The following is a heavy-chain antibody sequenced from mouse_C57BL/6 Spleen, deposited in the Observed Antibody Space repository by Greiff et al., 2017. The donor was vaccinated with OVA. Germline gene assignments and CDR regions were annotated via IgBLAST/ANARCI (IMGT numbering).Heavy chain of an antibody. CDR3: ARTGTYAMDY. V-gene: IGHV2-9-1*01. D-gene: IGHD4-1*01. Sequence: VQRVESGPGLVAPSQSLSITCTVSGFSLTSYAISLVRQPPGTGLEWLGVIWTGGGPNYNSALKSRLSISKDNSKSQVFLKMNSLQTDDTARYYCARTGTYAMDYWGQGTSVTVSS. J-gene: IGHJ4*01. CDR2: IWTGGGP. CDR1: GFSLTSYA.